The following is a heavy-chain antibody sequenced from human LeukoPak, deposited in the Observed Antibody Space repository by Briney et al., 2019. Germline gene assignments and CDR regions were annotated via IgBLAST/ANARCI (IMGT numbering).Heavy chain of an antibody. J-gene: IGHJ4*02. D-gene: IGHD5-18*01. CDR3: AREEYRFGYFDN. CDR1: GYTFTSNY. V-gene: IGHV1-46*01. Sequence: ASVKVSCKASGYTFTSNYIHWVRQAPGQGLEWVGIIDPSGGSTTYAQKFQVRVTMTRDTSTSTVYMEVSSLRAEDTAVYYSAREEYRFGYFDNWGQGTLVTVSS. CDR2: IDPSGGST.